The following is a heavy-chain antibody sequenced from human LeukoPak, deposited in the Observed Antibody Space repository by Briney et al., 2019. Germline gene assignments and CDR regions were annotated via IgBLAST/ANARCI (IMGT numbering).Heavy chain of an antibody. CDR1: GYSFTSYC. Sequence: GESLKIFFKGSGYSFTSYCIGWVRQMPGKGLEVMGIIYPGDSYTRFSPSFQGEVTISAGRSLNTAYLEGSQPEASDTALDYCARPRLLWFGELPLSDAFDIWGQGTMVTVSS. J-gene: IGHJ3*02. D-gene: IGHD3-10*01. V-gene: IGHV5-51*01. CDR2: IYPGDSYT. CDR3: ARPRLLWFGELPLSDAFDI.